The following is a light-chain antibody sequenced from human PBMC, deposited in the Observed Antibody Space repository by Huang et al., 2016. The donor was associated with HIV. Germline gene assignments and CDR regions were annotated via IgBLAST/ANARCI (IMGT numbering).Light chain of an antibody. J-gene: IGKJ1*01. CDR3: QQYDGSPWT. CDR2: GAS. CDR1: QSVSSSY. Sequence: EIVLTQSPGTLSLSPGERATLSCRASQSVSSSYLAWDQQTPGQAPRLLIYGASSRATGIPDRFSGSGSGTDFTLTISRLEPEDFAVYYCQQYDGSPWTFGQGTKVETK. V-gene: IGKV3-20*01.